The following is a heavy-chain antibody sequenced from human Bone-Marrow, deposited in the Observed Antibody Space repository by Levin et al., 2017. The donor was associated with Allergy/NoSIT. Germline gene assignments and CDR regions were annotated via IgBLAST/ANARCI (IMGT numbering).Heavy chain of an antibody. V-gene: IGHV3-23*01. CDR3: AKRDDFVWGNYRPREKYAMDV. CDR1: GFTFSSYA. CDR2: ISGGGGST. D-gene: IGHD3-16*02. J-gene: IGHJ6*02. Sequence: GGSLRLSCAASGFTFSSYAINWVRQAPGKGLEWVSAISGGGGSTYFADSVKGRFTISRDNSKNTLYLQMNSLRAEDTAIYYCAKRDDFVWGNYRPREKYAMDVWGQGTTVTVSS.